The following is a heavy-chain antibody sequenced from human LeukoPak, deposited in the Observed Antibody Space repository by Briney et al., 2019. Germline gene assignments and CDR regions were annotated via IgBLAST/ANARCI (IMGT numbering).Heavy chain of an antibody. CDR2: IYHTWRS. J-gene: IGHJ4*02. V-gene: IGHV4-59*08. Sequence: KPSETLSLTCAVYGGSFSGYYWSWIRQPPGKELEWIGSIYHTWRSDYNPSLKSRVTTSLDTSNNQVSLRLTSATAADTAVYYCARLLGTTSKVFDDWGQGTLVTVSS. CDR3: ARLLGTTSKVFDD. CDR1: GGSFSGYY. D-gene: IGHD1-14*01.